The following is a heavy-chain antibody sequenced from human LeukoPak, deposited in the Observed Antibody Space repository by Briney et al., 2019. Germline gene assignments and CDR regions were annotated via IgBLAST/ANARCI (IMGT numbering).Heavy chain of an antibody. J-gene: IGHJ4*02. V-gene: IGHV1-69*05. CDR3: ARAHYYGSGSYYIPN. CDR2: IIPIFGAA. D-gene: IGHD3-10*01. CDR1: GGTFSSYA. Sequence: SVKVSCKASGGTFSSYAISWVRQAPGQGLEWMGRIIPIFGAANYAQKFLGRVTITTDESTSTAYMELSSLRSEDTAVYYCARAHYYGSGSYYIPNWGQGTLVTVSS.